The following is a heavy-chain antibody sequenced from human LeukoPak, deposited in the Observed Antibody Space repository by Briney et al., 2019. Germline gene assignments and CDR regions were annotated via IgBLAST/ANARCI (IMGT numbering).Heavy chain of an antibody. J-gene: IGHJ6*03. D-gene: IGHD4-11*01. CDR3: ATREGHYSNPWKYYMDV. V-gene: IGHV1-69*05. CDR2: MIPIFGTA. Sequence: ASVKVSCKASGGTFSSYAISWVRQAPGQGLEWMGGMIPIFGTANYAQKFQGRVTITTDESTSTAYMVLSSLRSEDTAVYYCATREGHYSNPWKYYMDVWGKGTTVTVSS. CDR1: GGTFSSYA.